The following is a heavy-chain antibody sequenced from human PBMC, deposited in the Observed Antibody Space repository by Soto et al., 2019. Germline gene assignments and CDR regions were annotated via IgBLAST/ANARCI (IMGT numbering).Heavy chain of an antibody. J-gene: IGHJ4*02. CDR3: ARATAMVPYYFDY. CDR2: IYTSGST. V-gene: IGHV4-4*07. D-gene: IGHD5-18*01. CDR1: GGSINSHY. Sequence: SETLSLTCIVSGGSINSHYWSWIRQPAGKGLEWIGRIYTSGSTNYNPSLKSRVTMSVDTSKNQFSLKLSSVTAADTAVYYCARATAMVPYYFDYWGQGTLVTVSS.